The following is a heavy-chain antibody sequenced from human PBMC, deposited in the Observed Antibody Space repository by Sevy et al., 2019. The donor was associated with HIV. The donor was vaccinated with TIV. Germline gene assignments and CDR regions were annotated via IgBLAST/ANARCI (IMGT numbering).Heavy chain of an antibody. J-gene: IGHJ5*02. CDR2: IYYSGST. CDR3: ARGDYVYWFDP. V-gene: IGHV4-30-4*01. D-gene: IGHD4-17*01. CDR1: GGSISSGDYY. Sequence: SETLSLTCTVSGGSISSGDYYWSWIRQPPGKGLGWIGYIYYSGSTYYNPSLKSRVTISVDTSKNQFALKLSSVTAADTAVYYCARGDYVYWFDPWGQGTLVTVSS.